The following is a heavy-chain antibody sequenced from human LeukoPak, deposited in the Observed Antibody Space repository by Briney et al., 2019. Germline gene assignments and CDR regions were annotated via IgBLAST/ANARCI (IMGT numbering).Heavy chain of an antibody. Sequence: SETLSLTCAVYGGSFSGYYWSWIRQPPGKGLGWIGEISHSGSTNYNPSLKSRVTISVDTSKDQFSLKLSSVTAADTAVYYCARRTRTTTRKRGYSYGLIDYWGQGTLVTVSS. V-gene: IGHV4-34*01. CDR2: ISHSGST. D-gene: IGHD5-18*01. CDR1: GGSFSGYY. CDR3: ARRTRTTTRKRGYSYGLIDY. J-gene: IGHJ4*02.